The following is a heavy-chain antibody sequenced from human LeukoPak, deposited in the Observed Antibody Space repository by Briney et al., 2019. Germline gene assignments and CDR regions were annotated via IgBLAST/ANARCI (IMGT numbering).Heavy chain of an antibody. CDR1: GFTFSNAW. Sequence: PGGSLRLSCAASGFTFSNAWMSWVRQAPGKGLEWVGRIKSKTDGGTTDYAAPVKGRFTISRDDSKNTLYLQMNSLKTEDTAVYYCTTGLVVPAAIIGIDYWGQGTLVTVSS. CDR3: TTGLVVPAAIIGIDY. J-gene: IGHJ4*02. D-gene: IGHD2-2*02. CDR2: IKSKTDGGTT. V-gene: IGHV3-15*01.